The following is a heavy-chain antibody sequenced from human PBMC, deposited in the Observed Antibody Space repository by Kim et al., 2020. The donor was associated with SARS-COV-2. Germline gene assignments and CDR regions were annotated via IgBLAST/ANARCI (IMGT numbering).Heavy chain of an antibody. V-gene: IGHV3-30*18. CDR3: AKAFHYYYGSGSYSGSCDY. CDR2: ISYDGSNK. Sequence: GGSLRLSCAASGFTFSSYGMHWVRQAPGKGLEWVAVISYDGSNKYYADSVKGRFTISRDNSKNTLYLQMNSLRAEDTAVYYCAKAFHYYYGSGSYSGSCDYWGQGTLVTVSS. J-gene: IGHJ4*02. D-gene: IGHD3-10*01. CDR1: GFTFSSYG.